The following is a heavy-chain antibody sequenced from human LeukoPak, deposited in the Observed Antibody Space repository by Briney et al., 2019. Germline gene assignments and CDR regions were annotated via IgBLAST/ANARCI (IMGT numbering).Heavy chain of an antibody. V-gene: IGHV3-7*04. D-gene: IGHD3-10*01. J-gene: IGHJ4*02. CDR2: INQDESDK. CDR3: ARANSAHFDY. Sequence: GGSLRLSCAASGFTFSSYWMTWVRQAPGKGLEWVANINQDESDKYYVDSVKGRFTISRDNAKNSLYLQMNSLRAEDTAVYYCARANSAHFDYWGQGTLVTVSS. CDR1: GFTFSSYW.